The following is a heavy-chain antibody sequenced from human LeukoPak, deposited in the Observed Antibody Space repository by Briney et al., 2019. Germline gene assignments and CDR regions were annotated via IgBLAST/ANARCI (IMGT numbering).Heavy chain of an antibody. CDR1: GGSISSTSYY. CDR3: ARLDIVIVPAAIAFDY. Sequence: PSETLSLTCNVSGGSISSTSYYWGWIRQPPGKGLEWLGNIYYTGTTYYNPSLKSRVTISVDRSKNQFSLKLSSMTAADTAVYYCARLDIVIVPAAIAFDYWGQGTLVTVSS. D-gene: IGHD2-2*01. V-gene: IGHV4-39*07. CDR2: IYYTGTT. J-gene: IGHJ4*02.